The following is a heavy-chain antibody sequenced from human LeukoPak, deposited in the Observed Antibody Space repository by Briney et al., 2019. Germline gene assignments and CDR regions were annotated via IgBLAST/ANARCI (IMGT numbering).Heavy chain of an antibody. Sequence: GGSLRLSCAASGFAFSTYSMGWVRQAPGKGLEWVSSMSGGSDYIYYPDSVKGRFIMSRDNAKNSLYLQMNSLRAEDTALYYCARGGRYCSGGTCYGTFDIWGQGTTVTVSS. CDR3: ARGGRYCSGGTCYGTFDI. CDR1: GFAFSTYS. CDR2: MSGGSDYI. D-gene: IGHD2-15*01. V-gene: IGHV3-21*01. J-gene: IGHJ3*02.